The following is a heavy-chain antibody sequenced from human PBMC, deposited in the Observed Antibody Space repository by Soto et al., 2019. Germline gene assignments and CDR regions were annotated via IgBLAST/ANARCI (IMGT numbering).Heavy chain of an antibody. Sequence: SETLSLTCTFSCGSIINLYWSWIRQPAGKGLEWIGRIYSSGSTSFNPSLKSRVTMSVDTSRNQFSLKLSSVTAADTAVYYCARAITSYDSSGYSLWGQGTLVTVSS. CDR2: IYSSGST. D-gene: IGHD3-22*01. CDR3: ARAITSYDSSGYSL. CDR1: CGSIINLY. J-gene: IGHJ4*02. V-gene: IGHV4-4*07.